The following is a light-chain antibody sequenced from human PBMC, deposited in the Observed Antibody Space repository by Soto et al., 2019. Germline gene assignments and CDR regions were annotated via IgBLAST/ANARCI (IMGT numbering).Light chain of an antibody. CDR1: SSDVGSYNL. CDR3: CSYAGSSTPYV. V-gene: IGLV2-23*01. CDR2: EGS. Sequence: SALTQPASVSGSPGQSITISCTGTSSDVGSYNLVSWYQQHPGKAPKLMIYEGSKRPSGVSNRFSGSKSGNTASLTISGLRAEDEADYYCCSYAGSSTPYVFGTGTKVTVL. J-gene: IGLJ1*01.